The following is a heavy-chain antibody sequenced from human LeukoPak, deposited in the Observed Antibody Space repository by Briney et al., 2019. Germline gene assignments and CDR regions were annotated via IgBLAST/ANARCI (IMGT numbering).Heavy chain of an antibody. J-gene: IGHJ3*02. D-gene: IGHD6-13*01. CDR3: ARVTRYSSSWLHAFDI. CDR1: GGSMSSYY. CDR2: IYYSGST. Sequence: SETLSLTCTVSGGSMSSYYWSWIRQPPGKGLEWIGYIYYSGSTNYNPSLKSGVTISVDTSKNQFSLKLSSMTAADTAVYYCARVTRYSSSWLHAFDIWGQGTIVTVSS. V-gene: IGHV4-59*01.